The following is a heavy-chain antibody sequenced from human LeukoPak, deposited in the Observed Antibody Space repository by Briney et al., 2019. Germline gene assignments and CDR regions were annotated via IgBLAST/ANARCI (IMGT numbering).Heavy chain of an antibody. CDR2: ISYDGSDK. D-gene: IGHD1-7*01. Sequence: GGSLRLSCAASGFTFSNYGMHWVRQAPGKGLEWVAVISYDGSDKFYADSVKGRFTISRDNSKNTLYLQMNSLRTEDTAVYYCAKNRFVFNLNYAYYFDYWGQGTLVTVSS. V-gene: IGHV3-30*18. J-gene: IGHJ4*02. CDR3: AKNRFVFNLNYAYYFDY. CDR1: GFTFSNYG.